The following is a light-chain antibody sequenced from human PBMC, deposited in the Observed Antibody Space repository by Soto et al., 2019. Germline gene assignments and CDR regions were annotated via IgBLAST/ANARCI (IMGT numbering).Light chain of an antibody. Sequence: DIQMTQSPSTLSASVGDRVSISCRASQSLDKWLAWYQQKPGEAPKLLVSDASNLESGVSSRFTGSGSGTEFTLTISSLHPDDFATYCCQQYTRYPYTFGQGTKLEIK. CDR2: DAS. V-gene: IGKV1-5*01. CDR1: QSLDKW. J-gene: IGKJ2*01. CDR3: QQYTRYPYT.